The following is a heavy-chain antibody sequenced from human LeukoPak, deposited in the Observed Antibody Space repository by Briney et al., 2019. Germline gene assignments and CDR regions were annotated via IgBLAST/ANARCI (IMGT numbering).Heavy chain of an antibody. CDR2: IIPIFGTA. CDR3: ARGPVAARPDNAFDI. D-gene: IGHD6-6*01. CDR1: GYTFTSYD. J-gene: IGHJ3*02. V-gene: IGHV1-69*13. Sequence: SVKVSCKASGYTFTSYDINWVRQAPGQGLEWMGGIIPIFGTANYAQKFQGRVTITADESTSTAYMELSSLRSEDTAVYYCARGPVAARPDNAFDIWGQGTMVTVSS.